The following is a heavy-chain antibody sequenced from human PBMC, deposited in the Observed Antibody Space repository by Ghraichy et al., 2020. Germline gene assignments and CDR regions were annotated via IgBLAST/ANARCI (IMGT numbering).Heavy chain of an antibody. CDR2: ISGSSSYI. V-gene: IGHV3-21*01. J-gene: IGHJ4*02. CDR1: GFTFSSYS. D-gene: IGHD6-19*01. CDR3: ARGRSSGWDFDY. Sequence: GALRLSCAASGFTFSSYSMNWVRQAPGKGLEWVSSISGSSSYIYYADSLKGRFTISRDNAKNSLYLQMNSLRAEDTAVYYCARGRSSGWDFDYWGQGTLVTVSS.